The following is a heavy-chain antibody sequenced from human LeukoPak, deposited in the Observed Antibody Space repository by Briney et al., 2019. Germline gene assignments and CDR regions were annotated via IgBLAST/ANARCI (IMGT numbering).Heavy chain of an antibody. V-gene: IGHV1-18*01. CDR1: GYTFTSYG. D-gene: IGHD3-22*01. CDR2: ISAYNGNT. Sequence: SVKVSCKASGYTFTSYGISWVRQAPGQGLVWMGWISAYNGNTNYAQKLQGRVTMTTDTSTSTAYMELRSLRSDDTAVYYCGRYYDSSGYYQFDYWGQGTLVTVSS. CDR3: GRYYDSSGYYQFDY. J-gene: IGHJ4*02.